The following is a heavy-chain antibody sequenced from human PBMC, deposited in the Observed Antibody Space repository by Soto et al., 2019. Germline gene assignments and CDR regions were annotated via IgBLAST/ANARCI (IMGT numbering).Heavy chain of an antibody. V-gene: IGHV3-66*01. CDR2: LYIDVTT. D-gene: IGHD3-16*01. J-gene: IGHJ4*02. Sequence: GGSLRLSCAVSGFSVSELYLTWVRQVPGKGLEWISLLYIDVTTYYADSVKGRFTISKDSSTDTLFLQMNGLRAEDTAVYYCARVATLYADVDHWGQGTLVTVSS. CDR3: ARVATLYADVDH. CDR1: GFSVSELY.